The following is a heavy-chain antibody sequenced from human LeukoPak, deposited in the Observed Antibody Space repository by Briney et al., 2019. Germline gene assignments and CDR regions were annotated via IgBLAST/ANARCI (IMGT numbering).Heavy chain of an antibody. D-gene: IGHD3-10*01. CDR3: AKRDGWSPHYFDY. CDR1: GGSISSNIYY. V-gene: IGHV4-39*07. CDR2: IYYSGTT. J-gene: IGHJ4*02. Sequence: PSETLSLTCTDSGGSISSNIYYWGWIRQPPGKGLEWIGSIYYSGTTYYNPSLRSRATISLDTSNNQFSLKLTSVTAADTAVYFCAKRDGWSPHYFDYWGPGILVTVSS.